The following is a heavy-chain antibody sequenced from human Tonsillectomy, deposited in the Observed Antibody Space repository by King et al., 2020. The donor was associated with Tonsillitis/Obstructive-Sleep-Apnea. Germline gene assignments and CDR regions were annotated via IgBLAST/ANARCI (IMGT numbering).Heavy chain of an antibody. J-gene: IGHJ6*04. CDR3: VYIRSAMGLADG. D-gene: IGHD2-2*01. V-gene: IGHV2-5*02. CDR1: GFSLSTSGVG. CDR2: IYWDDDK. Sequence: TLKESGPTLVKPTQTLTLTCTFSGFSLSTSGVGVGWIRQPPGKALEWLAIIYWDDDKRYSPSLKSRVTITRDTSKNQVVLTMTNMDPVDTATYFCVYIRSAMGLADGWGKGTTVTVSS.